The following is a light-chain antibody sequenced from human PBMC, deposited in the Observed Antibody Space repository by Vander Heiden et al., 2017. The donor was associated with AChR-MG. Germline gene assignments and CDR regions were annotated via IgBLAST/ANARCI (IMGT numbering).Light chain of an antibody. CDR2: YAS. J-gene: IGLJ1*01. Sequence: PGESITISCPGTSSDIGGNDYVSWYQHHPAQPPKLLSYYASNRPSGVSSRFSGSKSGNTASLTISGLQAEDEGDYFCSSYATTTTLCVFGTGTKVTVL. CDR1: SSDIGGNDY. V-gene: IGLV2-14*03. CDR3: SSYATTTTLCV.